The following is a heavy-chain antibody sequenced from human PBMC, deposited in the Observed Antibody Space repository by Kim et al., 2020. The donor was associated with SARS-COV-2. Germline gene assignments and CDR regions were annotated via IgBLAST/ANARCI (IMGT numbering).Heavy chain of an antibody. CDR2: ISYDGSNK. Sequence: GGSLRLSCAASGFTFSSYGMHWVRQAPGKGLEWVAVISYDGSNKYYADSVKGRFTISRDNSKNTLYLQMNSLRAEDTAVYYCARDRDSDIVVVPAASDY. CDR3: ARDRDSDIVVVPAASDY. J-gene: IGHJ4*01. D-gene: IGHD2-2*01. V-gene: IGHV3-33*05. CDR1: GFTFSSYG.